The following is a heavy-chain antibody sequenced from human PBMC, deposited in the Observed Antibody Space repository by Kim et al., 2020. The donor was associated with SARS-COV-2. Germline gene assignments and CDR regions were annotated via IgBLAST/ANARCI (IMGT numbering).Heavy chain of an antibody. CDR3: ARDHDYLGMDV. J-gene: IGHJ6*02. CDR1: GFTFSSYG. CDR2: IWYDGSNK. Sequence: GGSLRLSCAASGFTFSSYGMHWVRQAPGKGLEWVAVIWYDGSNKYYADSVKGRFTISRDNSKNTLYLQMNSLRAEDTAVYYCARDHDYLGMDVWGQGTTVTVSS. V-gene: IGHV3-33*01.